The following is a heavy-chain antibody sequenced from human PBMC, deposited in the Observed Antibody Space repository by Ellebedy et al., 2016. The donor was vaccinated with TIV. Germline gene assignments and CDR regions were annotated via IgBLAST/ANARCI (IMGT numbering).Heavy chain of an antibody. CDR1: GFTFNKYS. CDR2: ISRSGNTV. V-gene: IGHV3-48*01. Sequence: GESLKISCAVSGFTFNKYSMNWIRQAPGKGLEWVSFISRSGNTVYYADPVKGRFTISRDNSKNTLYLQMNSLRAEDTAVYYCAKQGYEDYWGQGTLVTVSS. J-gene: IGHJ4*02. D-gene: IGHD5-12*01. CDR3: AKQGYEDY.